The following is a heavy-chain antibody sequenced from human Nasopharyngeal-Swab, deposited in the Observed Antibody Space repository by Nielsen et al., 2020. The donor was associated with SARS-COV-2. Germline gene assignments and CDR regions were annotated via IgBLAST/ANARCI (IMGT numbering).Heavy chain of an antibody. CDR1: GFTFDDYA. CDR2: ISWNSGSI. J-gene: IGHJ1*01. D-gene: IGHD2-21*02. Sequence: GGSLRLSCAASGFTFDDYAMHWVRQAPGKGLEWVSGISWNSGSIGYADSVKGRFTIPRDNAKNSLYLQMNSLRAEDTALYYCAKEALAYCGGDCYSGYFQHWGQGTLVTVSS. CDR3: AKEALAYCGGDCYSGYFQH. V-gene: IGHV3-9*01.